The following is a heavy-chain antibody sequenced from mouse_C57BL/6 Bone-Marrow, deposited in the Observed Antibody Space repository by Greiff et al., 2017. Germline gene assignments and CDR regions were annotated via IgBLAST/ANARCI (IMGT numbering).Heavy chain of an antibody. CDR1: GFTFSSYA. J-gene: IGHJ3*01. V-gene: IGHV5-4*03. CDR3: AGYYSNYGFAY. CDR2: ISDGGSYT. D-gene: IGHD2-5*01. Sequence: EVKVVESGGGLVKPGGSLKLSCAASGFTFSSYAMSWVRQTPEKRLEWVATISDGGSYTYYPDNVKGRFTISRDNAKNNLYLQMSHLKSEDTAMYYCAGYYSNYGFAYWGQGTLVTVSA.